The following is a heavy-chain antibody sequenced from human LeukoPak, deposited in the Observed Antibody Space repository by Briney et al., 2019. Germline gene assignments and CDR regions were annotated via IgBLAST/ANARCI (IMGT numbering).Heavy chain of an antibody. CDR2: ISYDGSNK. D-gene: IGHD6-13*01. CDR3: ARDSSSWYRLLEPDY. Sequence: GGSLRLSCAASGFTFSSYAMHWVRQAPGKGLEWVAVISYDGSNKYYADSVKGRFTISRDNSKNTLYLQMNSLRAEDTAAYYCARDSSSWYRLLEPDYWGQGTLVTVSS. J-gene: IGHJ4*02. V-gene: IGHV3-30-3*01. CDR1: GFTFSSYA.